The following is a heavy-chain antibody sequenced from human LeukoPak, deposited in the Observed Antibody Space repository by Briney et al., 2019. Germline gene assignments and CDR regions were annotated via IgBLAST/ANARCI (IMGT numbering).Heavy chain of an antibody. D-gene: IGHD6-19*01. J-gene: IGHJ6*03. CDR2: IYYSVSI. CDR3: ARAEVQWLPRGYYYYMDV. V-gene: IGHV4-59*08. Sequence: PSETLSLTCTVSGVSISNYYWSWIRQPPGKGLEWIGYIYYSVSINYNPSLKSRVTISVDTSKNQFSLKLSSVTAADTAVYYCARAEVQWLPRGYYYYMDVWGKGTTVTVSS. CDR1: GVSISNYY.